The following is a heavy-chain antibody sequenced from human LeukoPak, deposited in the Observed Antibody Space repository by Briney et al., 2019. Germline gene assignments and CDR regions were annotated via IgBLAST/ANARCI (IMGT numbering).Heavy chain of an antibody. Sequence: GGSLRLSCAASGFTFSSYGMHWVRQAPGKGLEWVANIKQDGSEKYYVDSVKGRFTISRDNAKNSLYLQMNSLRAEDTAVYYCARGTPYYDILTGYSYYYFDYWGQGTLVTVSS. V-gene: IGHV3-7*05. D-gene: IGHD3-9*01. CDR3: ARGTPYYDILTGYSYYYFDY. CDR1: GFTFSSYG. J-gene: IGHJ4*02. CDR2: IKQDGSEK.